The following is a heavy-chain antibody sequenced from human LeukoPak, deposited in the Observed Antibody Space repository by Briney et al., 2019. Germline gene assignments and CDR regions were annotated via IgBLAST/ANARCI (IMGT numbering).Heavy chain of an antibody. CDR3: AKASVAIPQYCNS. J-gene: IGHJ5*02. CDR2: ISGTGSST. D-gene: IGHD2-2*02. Sequence: GGSLRLSCEASGFTFGNYAMNWVRQAPGKGLEWVSTISGTGSSTYYADSAKGRFTITRDNSKDTLFLQLNSLTAADTAMYFCAKASVAIPQYCNSWGQGTLVTVSS. CDR1: GFTFGNYA. V-gene: IGHV3-23*01.